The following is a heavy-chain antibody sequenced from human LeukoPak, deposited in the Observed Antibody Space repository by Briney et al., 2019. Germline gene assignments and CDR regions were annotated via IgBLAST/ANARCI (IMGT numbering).Heavy chain of an antibody. Sequence: SVKVSCKASGGTFSSYAISWVRQAPGQGLEWMGGIIPIFGTANYAQKFQGRVTITADESTSTAYMELSSLRSEDTAVYYCAREPYCGGDCYPHFDYWGQGTLFSVSS. D-gene: IGHD2-21*01. CDR1: GGTFSSYA. CDR2: IIPIFGTA. CDR3: AREPYCGGDCYPHFDY. V-gene: IGHV1-69*01. J-gene: IGHJ4*02.